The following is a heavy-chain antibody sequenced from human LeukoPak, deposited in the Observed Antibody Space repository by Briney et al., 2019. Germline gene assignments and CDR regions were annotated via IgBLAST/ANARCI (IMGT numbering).Heavy chain of an antibody. J-gene: IGHJ4*02. Sequence: GGSLRLSCEASGFTFSSYAMRWARQAPGKGLEWVSTISGSGGTKYYADSVKGRFTISRDNSKNTLYLQMGSLRADDTAVYYCAKDGRPPNDSGGYGFDYWGQGTLVTVSP. CDR1: GFTFSSYA. V-gene: IGHV3-23*01. D-gene: IGHD3-22*01. CDR2: ISGSGGTK. CDR3: AKDGRPPNDSGGYGFDY.